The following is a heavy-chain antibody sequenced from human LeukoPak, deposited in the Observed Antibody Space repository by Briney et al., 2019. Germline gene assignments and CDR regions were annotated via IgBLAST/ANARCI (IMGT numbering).Heavy chain of an antibody. D-gene: IGHD6-19*01. J-gene: IGHJ4*02. CDR3: ARGGKQWRGGNYFDS. CDR2: ISAYNGNT. V-gene: IGHV1-18*04. CDR1: GYTFTGYY. Sequence: GASVKVSCKASGYTFTGYYMHWVRQAPGQGLEWMGWISAYNGNTNYAQKLQGRVTMTTDTSTSTAYMELRRLRSEDTAVYYCARGGKQWRGGNYFDSWGQGTLVAVSS.